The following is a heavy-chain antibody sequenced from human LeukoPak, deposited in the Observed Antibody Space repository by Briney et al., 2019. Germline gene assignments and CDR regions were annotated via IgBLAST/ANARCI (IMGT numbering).Heavy chain of an antibody. D-gene: IGHD1-26*01. CDR1: GFTFSSYG. CDR2: IRYDGSNK. V-gene: IGHV3-30*02. CDR3: ARLRVVWDLDDAFDI. J-gene: IGHJ3*02. Sequence: GGSLRLSCAASGFTFSSYGMHWVRQAPGKGLEWVAFIRYDGSNKYYADSVKGRFTISRDNSKNTLYLQMNSLRAEDTAVYYCARLRVVWDLDDAFDIWGQGTMVIVSS.